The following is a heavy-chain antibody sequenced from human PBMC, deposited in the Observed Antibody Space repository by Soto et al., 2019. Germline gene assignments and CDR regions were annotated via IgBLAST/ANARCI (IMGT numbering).Heavy chain of an antibody. Sequence: QVQQVQSGAEVKKPGSSVKVSCKASGGTFSSYSINWVRQAPGQGLEWMGEIIPIFGTANYAQKFQGRVTITANESTSTASMELSSLRSEDTAVYYCARDGGSNSGGIDYWGQGTLVTVSS. CDR1: GGTFSSYS. CDR3: ARDGGSNSGGIDY. J-gene: IGHJ4*02. CDR2: IIPIFGTA. D-gene: IGHD1-26*01. V-gene: IGHV1-69*01.